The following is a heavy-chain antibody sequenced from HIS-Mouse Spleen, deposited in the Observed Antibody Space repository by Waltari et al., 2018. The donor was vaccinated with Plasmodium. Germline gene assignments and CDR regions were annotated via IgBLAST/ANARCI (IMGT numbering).Heavy chain of an antibody. Sequence: QVQLVQSGAEVKKPGASVKVSCKASGYTFPGHYMHCVRPAPGKGLEWMGWINPNSGGTNYAQKFQGRVTMTRDTSISTAYMELSRLRSDDTAVYYCARVLGYKAAAGTFVEYFQHWGQGTLVTVSS. D-gene: IGHD6-13*01. V-gene: IGHV1-2*02. J-gene: IGHJ1*01. CDR1: GYTFPGHY. CDR2: INPNSGGT. CDR3: ARVLGYKAAAGTFVEYFQH.